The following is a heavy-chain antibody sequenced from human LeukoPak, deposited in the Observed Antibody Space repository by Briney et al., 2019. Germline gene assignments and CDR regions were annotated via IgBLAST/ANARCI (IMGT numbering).Heavy chain of an antibody. CDR1: GGSISSGSDY. Sequence: SETLSLTCTVSGGSISSGSDYWSWIRQPAGKGLEWIGRIYTSGSTNYNPSLKSRVTISVDTSKNQFSLKLSSVTAADTAVYYCARIGASGWYQPIDYWGQGTLVTVSS. V-gene: IGHV4-61*02. CDR3: ARIGASGWYQPIDY. J-gene: IGHJ4*02. CDR2: IYTSGST. D-gene: IGHD6-19*01.